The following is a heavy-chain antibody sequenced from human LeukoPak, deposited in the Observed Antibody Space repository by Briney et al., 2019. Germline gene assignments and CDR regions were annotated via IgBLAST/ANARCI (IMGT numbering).Heavy chain of an antibody. Sequence: ASVKVSFKVSGYTLTELSMHWVRQAPGKGLEWMGGFDPEDGETIYAQKFQGRVTMTEDTSTDTAYMELSSLRSEDSSVYYCALGDTAMEPFDYWGQGTLVTVSS. V-gene: IGHV1-24*01. CDR1: GYTLTELS. CDR3: ALGDTAMEPFDY. J-gene: IGHJ4*02. CDR2: FDPEDGET. D-gene: IGHD5-18*01.